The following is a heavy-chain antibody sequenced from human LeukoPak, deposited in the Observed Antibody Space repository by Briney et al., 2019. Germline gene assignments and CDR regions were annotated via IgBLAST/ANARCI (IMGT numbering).Heavy chain of an antibody. CDR1: GYTFTSYG. CDR2: ISAYNGNT. Sequence: ASVKVSCKASGYTFTSYGISWVRQAPGQGLEWMGWISAYNGNTNYAQKLQGRVTMTTDTSTSTDYMELRSLRSDDTAVYYCARVPQRITMIVVVISQQYYFDDWGQGTLVTVSS. CDR3: ARVPQRITMIVVVISQQYYFDD. J-gene: IGHJ4*02. D-gene: IGHD3-22*01. V-gene: IGHV1-18*01.